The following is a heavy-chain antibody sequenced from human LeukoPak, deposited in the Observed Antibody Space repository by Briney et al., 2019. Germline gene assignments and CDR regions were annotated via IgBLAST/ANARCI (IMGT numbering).Heavy chain of an antibody. CDR3: ARAKGSYYYGMDV. CDR1: GFTFSSYW. Sequence: GGSLTLSCAASGFTFSSYWWSWVRQPPGKGLEWVANIKKDGSEKYYVASVKGRFTISRDNAKNSLYLQMNSLRAEDTAVYYCARAKGSYYYGMDVWGQGTTVTVSS. CDR2: IKKDGSEK. V-gene: IGHV3-7*01. J-gene: IGHJ6*02.